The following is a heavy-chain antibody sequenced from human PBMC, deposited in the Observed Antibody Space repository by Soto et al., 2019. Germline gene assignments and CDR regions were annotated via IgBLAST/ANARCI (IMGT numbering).Heavy chain of an antibody. CDR2: IDASGNT. CDR1: VDSITTYY. J-gene: IGHJ6*02. Sequence: SETLSLTCTVSVDSITTYYWSWIRQPAGKGLEWIGRIDASGNTNYNPSLNSRVTMSIDTSKKQFSLKLTSVTAADTAISYCARYSNNWFQTEGMDVWGQGTTVTV. D-gene: IGHD6-13*01. CDR3: ARYSNNWFQTEGMDV. V-gene: IGHV4-4*07.